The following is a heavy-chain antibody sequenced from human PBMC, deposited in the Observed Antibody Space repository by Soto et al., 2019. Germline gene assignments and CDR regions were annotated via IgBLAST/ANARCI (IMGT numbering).Heavy chain of an antibody. CDR2: VRAYLVER. CDR3: SRGTSRPASGDY. V-gene: IGHV1-18*01. Sequence: QVPLVKSGAEVKKPGASVKVSCKASGYTFTNYGINWARQAPGQGLEWLGWVRAYLVERRYEQRVPGRVLMTTDTPTTTAYMELRSLRSDDTAVYYCSRGTSRPASGDYWGQGTMVTVSS. J-gene: IGHJ4*01. D-gene: IGHD2-2*01. CDR1: GYTFTNYG.